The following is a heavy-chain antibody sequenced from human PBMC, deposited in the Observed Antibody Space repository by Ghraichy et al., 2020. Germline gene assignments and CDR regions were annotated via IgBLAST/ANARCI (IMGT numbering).Heavy chain of an antibody. CDR2: ITSSSRSI. CDR1: GITFSSYN. CDR3: ARASRVVRFYYYDGMDV. V-gene: IGHV3-48*02. Sequence: GGSLRLSCVGSGITFSSYNMNWVRQSPGKGLEWVSYITSSSRSIFYADSVKGRFTISRDNAKNSLSLQMNSLRDEDTAVYYCARASRVVRFYYYDGMDVWGQGTTVTVSS. D-gene: IGHD4-23*01. J-gene: IGHJ6*02.